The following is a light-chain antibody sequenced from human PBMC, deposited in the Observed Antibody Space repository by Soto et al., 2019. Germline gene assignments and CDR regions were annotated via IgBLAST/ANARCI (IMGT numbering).Light chain of an antibody. CDR2: DVS. CDR3: QQRSSWPLT. J-gene: IGKJ4*01. Sequence: EIVLTQSPATLSLSPGEGATLSCRASQGVSTYLAWYQQKPGQPPRLLIYDVSNRATGIPARFSGGGSGTDFTLTISSLEPEDSEVYYCQQRSSWPLTFGGGTKVDIK. V-gene: IGKV3-11*01. CDR1: QGVSTY.